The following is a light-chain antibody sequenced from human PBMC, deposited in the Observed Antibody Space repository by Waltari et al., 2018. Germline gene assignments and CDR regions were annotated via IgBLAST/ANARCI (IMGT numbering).Light chain of an antibody. CDR2: AAS. V-gene: IGKV1-39*01. Sequence: DIQMTQSPSSLSASVGDRVTITCRASQSISSYLNWYQQKPGKAPKLLIYAASSLQSGVPSRVCGSGSGTDFTLTISSLQPEDFATYYCQQSYSTPYTFGQGTKLEIK. CDR3: QQSYSTPYT. CDR1: QSISSY. J-gene: IGKJ2*01.